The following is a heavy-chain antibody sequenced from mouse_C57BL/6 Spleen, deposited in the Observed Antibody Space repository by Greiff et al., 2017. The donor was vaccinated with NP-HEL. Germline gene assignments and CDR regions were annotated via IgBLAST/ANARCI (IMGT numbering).Heavy chain of an antibody. J-gene: IGHJ2*01. CDR3: ARPYDDYDRDYFDY. CDR2: INPYNGGT. Sequence: EVQLQQSGPVLVKPGASVKMSCKASGYTFTDYYMNWVKQSHGKSLEWIGVINPYNGGTSYNQKFKGKATLTVDKSSSTAYMELNSLTSEDSAVYYCARPYDDYDRDYFDYWGQGTTLTVSS. CDR1: GYTFTDYY. V-gene: IGHV1-19*01. D-gene: IGHD2-4*01.